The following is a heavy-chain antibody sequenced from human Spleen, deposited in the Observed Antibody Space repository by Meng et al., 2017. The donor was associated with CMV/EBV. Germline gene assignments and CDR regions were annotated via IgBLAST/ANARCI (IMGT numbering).Heavy chain of an antibody. V-gene: IGHV3-30*04. CDR3: ARNLRFLDY. J-gene: IGHJ4*02. CDR2: ISYDGSNK. Sequence: GESLKISCAASGFTFSSYAMHWVRQAPGKGLEWVAVISYDGSNKYYADSVKGRFTISRDNAKNSLYLQMDSLRAEDTAVYYCARNLRFLDYCGQGTLVTVSS. CDR1: GFTFSSYA. D-gene: IGHD3-3*01.